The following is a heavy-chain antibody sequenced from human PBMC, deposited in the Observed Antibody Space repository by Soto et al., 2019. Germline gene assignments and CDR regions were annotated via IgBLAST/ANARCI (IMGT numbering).Heavy chain of an antibody. Sequence: PSETLSLTCTVSSGSIGTYFWSWIRQPPGKGLEWIGYIYYSGTTNYNPSLKSRVTIFLDTSKNQFSLRLSSVTAADTAVYYCARGRGGTYDAFDIWGQGTLATVSS. D-gene: IGHD1-26*01. CDR3: ARGRGGTYDAFDI. J-gene: IGHJ3*02. CDR1: SGSIGTYF. V-gene: IGHV4-59*01. CDR2: IYYSGTT.